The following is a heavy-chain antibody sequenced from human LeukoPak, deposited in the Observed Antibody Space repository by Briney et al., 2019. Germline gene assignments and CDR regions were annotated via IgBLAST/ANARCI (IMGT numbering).Heavy chain of an antibody. CDR1: GGSFSGYY. J-gene: IGHJ6*02. D-gene: IGHD3-10*01. CDR2: INHSGST. V-gene: IGHV4-34*01. Sequence: SETLSLTCAVYGGSFSGYYWSWIRQPPGKGLEWIGEINHSGSTNYNPSLKSRVTIPVGTSKNQFSLKLSSVTAADTAVYYCARPRMRITMVRGVMRGMDVWGQGTTVTVSS. CDR3: ARPRMRITMVRGVMRGMDV.